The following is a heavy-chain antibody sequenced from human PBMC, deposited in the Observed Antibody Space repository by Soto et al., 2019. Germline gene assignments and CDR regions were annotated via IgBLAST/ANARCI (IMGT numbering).Heavy chain of an antibody. CDR3: ARGGYWSSYYYYYGMDV. CDR2: INPNSGGT. V-gene: IGHV1-2*04. Sequence: ASVKVSCKASGYTFTGYYMHWVRQAPGKGLEWMGWINPNSGGTNYAQKFQGWVTMTRDTSTSTAYMELSRLRSDDTAVYYCARGGYWSSYYYYYGMDVWGQGTTVTVSS. D-gene: IGHD2-8*02. CDR1: GYTFTGYY. J-gene: IGHJ6*02.